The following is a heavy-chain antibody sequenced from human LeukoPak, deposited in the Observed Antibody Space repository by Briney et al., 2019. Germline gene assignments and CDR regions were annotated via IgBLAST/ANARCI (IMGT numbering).Heavy chain of an antibody. CDR1: GFTVSSNY. J-gene: IGHJ5*02. V-gene: IGHV3-53*01. Sequence: GGSLRLSCAASGFTVSSNYMSWVRQAPGKGLEWVSVIYSGGTTYYADSVKGRFTISRDNSKNTLYLQMNSLRAEDTAAYYCARVNYDYVRGSFRYNWFDPWGQGTLVTVSS. CDR2: IYSGGTT. CDR3: ARVNYDYVRGSFRYNWFDP. D-gene: IGHD3-16*02.